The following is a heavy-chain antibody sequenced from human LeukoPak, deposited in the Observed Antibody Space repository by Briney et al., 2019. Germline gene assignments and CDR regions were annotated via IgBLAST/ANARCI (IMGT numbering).Heavy chain of an antibody. J-gene: IGHJ3*02. D-gene: IGHD3-22*01. Sequence: ASVKVSCKASGYTFTSYYMHWVRQAPGQGLEWMGIINPSGGSTSYAQKVQGRVTMTRDTSTSTVYMELSSLRSEDTAVYYCARGHTRRGLVVVVGQDAFDIWGQGTMVTVSS. V-gene: IGHV1-46*01. CDR3: ARGHTRRGLVVVVGQDAFDI. CDR1: GYTFTSYY. CDR2: INPSGGST.